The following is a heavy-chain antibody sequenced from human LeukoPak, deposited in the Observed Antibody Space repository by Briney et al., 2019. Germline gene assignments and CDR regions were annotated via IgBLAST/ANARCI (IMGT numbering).Heavy chain of an antibody. V-gene: IGHV4-59*08. CDR1: GGSISTYY. D-gene: IGHD3-22*01. CDR2: IYYSGST. CDR3: ARRSPSGYYFDY. Sequence: SETLSLTCTVSGGSISTYYWSWIRQPPGKGLEWIGYIYYSGSTNYNPSLKSRVTISVDTSKIQFSLRLSSLTAADTAIYYCARRSPSGYYFDYWGQGTLVTVSS. J-gene: IGHJ4*02.